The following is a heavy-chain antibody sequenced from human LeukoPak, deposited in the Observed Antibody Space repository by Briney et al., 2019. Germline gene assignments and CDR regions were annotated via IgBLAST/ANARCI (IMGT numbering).Heavy chain of an antibody. CDR3: VGGDSSSWYAGYHPRRYNWFDP. CDR1: GYTFTGYY. Sequence: GASVKVSCKASGYTFTGYYMHWVRQGPGQGLEWMGRIKPNSGGTNYAQKFQGRVTMTRDTSTSIAYMELSRLRSDDTAVYYCVGGDSSSWYAGYHPRRYNWFDPWGQGTLVTVSS. V-gene: IGHV1-2*06. CDR2: IKPNSGGT. J-gene: IGHJ5*02. D-gene: IGHD6-13*01.